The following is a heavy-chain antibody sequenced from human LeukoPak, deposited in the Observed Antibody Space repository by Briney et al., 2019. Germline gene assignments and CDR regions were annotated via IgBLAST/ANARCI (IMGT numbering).Heavy chain of an antibody. D-gene: IGHD3-10*01. J-gene: IGHJ6*03. V-gene: IGHV3-66*02. CDR3: ARGENYYYHMDV. CDR1: VLTVKDIY. Sequence: GVPLRRTRSATVLTVKDIYMSWLRMVQEKRLEWVSVIYSGGDTYYADSVKGRFTISRDNSKNTLYLQMNSVRAEDTAVYFCARGENYYYHMDVWGKGATVTVSS. CDR2: IYSGGDT.